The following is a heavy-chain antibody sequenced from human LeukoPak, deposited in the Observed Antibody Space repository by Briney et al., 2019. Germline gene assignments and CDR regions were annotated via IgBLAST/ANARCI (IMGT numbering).Heavy chain of an antibody. V-gene: IGHV4-59*01. CDR3: ARSRDAYNAFDY. CDR2: LHYSGST. D-gene: IGHD5-24*01. CDR1: GGSISSYY. Sequence: SETLSLTCTVSGGSISSYYWSWLRQPPGKGLEWIGYLHYSGSTNYNPSLKSRVTISLATSKNQFSLKLNSVTAADTAVYYCARSRDAYNAFDYWGQGTLVTVSS. J-gene: IGHJ4*02.